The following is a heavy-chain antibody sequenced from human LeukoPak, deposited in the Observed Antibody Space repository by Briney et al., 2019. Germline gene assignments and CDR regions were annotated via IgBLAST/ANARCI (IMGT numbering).Heavy chain of an antibody. J-gene: IGHJ4*02. CDR3: ARGLYDSGTYYPFYFDS. D-gene: IGHD3-10*01. V-gene: IGHV3-66*02. CDR2: IYSSGRT. CDR1: GFTVSSNY. Sequence: GGSLRLSCAASGFTVSSNYMNWVRQAPGKGLEWISVIYSSGRTYYADAAKGRFTISTDKSKNTLSLQMNSLRADDTAVYYCARGLYDSGTYYPFYFDSWGQGTLVSVSS.